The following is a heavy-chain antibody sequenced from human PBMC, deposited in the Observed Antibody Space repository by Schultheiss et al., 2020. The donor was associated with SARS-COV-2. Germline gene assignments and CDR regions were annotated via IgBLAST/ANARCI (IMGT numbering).Heavy chain of an antibody. CDR3: ARDSSGQYYYYGMDV. CDR1: GFTFSNAW. J-gene: IGHJ6*02. Sequence: GGSLRLSCAASGFTFSNAWMSWVRQAPGKGLEWVAVISYDGSNKYYADSVKGRFTISRDNSKNTLYLQMNSLRAEDTAVYYCARDSSGQYYYYGMDVWGQGTTVTVSS. CDR2: ISYDGSNK. D-gene: IGHD3-22*01. V-gene: IGHV3-30*03.